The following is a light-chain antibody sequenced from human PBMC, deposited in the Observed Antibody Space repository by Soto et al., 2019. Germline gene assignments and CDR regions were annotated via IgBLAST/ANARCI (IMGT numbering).Light chain of an antibody. V-gene: IGLV8-61*01. CDR1: SGSVSTSYY. J-gene: IGLJ2*01. CDR2: NTY. CDR3: VLYMGGGISV. Sequence: QTVVTQEPSFSVSPGGTVTLTCGLSSGSVSTSYYPSWYQQTPGQAPRTLIYNTYTRSSGVPDRFSASILGDKAALTITGAQADDESDYYCVLYMGGGISVFGGGTTLTVL.